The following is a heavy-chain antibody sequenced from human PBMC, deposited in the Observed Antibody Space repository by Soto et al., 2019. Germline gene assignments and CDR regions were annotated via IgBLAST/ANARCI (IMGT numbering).Heavy chain of an antibody. Sequence: QVQLVQSGAEVKKPGASVKVSCKASGYTFTSYDINWVRQATGQGLEWMGWMNPNSVNTGYAQKFQGRVTMTRNTSISTAFMELSSLRSEDTAVYYCASVRDGDYGLDYWGQGTLVTVSS. CDR3: ASVRDGDYGLDY. J-gene: IGHJ4*02. D-gene: IGHD4-17*01. CDR1: GYTFTSYD. CDR2: MNPNSVNT. V-gene: IGHV1-8*01.